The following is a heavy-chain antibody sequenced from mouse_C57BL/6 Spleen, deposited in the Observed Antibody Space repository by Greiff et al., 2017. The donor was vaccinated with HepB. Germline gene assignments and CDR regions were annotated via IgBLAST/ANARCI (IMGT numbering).Heavy chain of an antibody. Sequence: QVQLKQPGAELVKPGASVKLSCKASGYTFTSYWMHWVKQRPGQGLEWIGMIHPNSGSTNYNEKFKSKATLTVDKSSSTAYMQLSSLTSEDSAVYYCARKEGITTVVSYYYAMDYWGQGTSVTVSS. CDR2: IHPNSGST. J-gene: IGHJ4*01. CDR1: GYTFTSYW. CDR3: ARKEGITTVVSYYYAMDY. D-gene: IGHD1-1*01. V-gene: IGHV1-64*01.